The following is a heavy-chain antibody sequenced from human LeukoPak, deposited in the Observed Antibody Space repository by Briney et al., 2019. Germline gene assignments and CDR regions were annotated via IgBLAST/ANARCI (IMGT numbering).Heavy chain of an antibody. CDR1: GYSTSSGYY. J-gene: IGHJ3*02. V-gene: IGHV4-38-2*02. CDR2: IYHSGST. D-gene: IGHD1-26*01. Sequence: SETLSLTCTVSGYSTSSGYYWGWIRQPPGKGLEWIGSIYHSGSTYYNPSLKSRVTISVDTSKNQFSLKLRSVTAADTAMYYCARAGGSYGDAFNIWGQGAMVTVSS. CDR3: ARAGGSYGDAFNI.